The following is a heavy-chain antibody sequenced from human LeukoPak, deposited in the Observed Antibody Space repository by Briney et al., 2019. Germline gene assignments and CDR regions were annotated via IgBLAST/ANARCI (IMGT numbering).Heavy chain of an antibody. CDR3: AKEGSNGDFDY. V-gene: IGHV3-30*18. CDR1: GFTFSSYD. Sequence: GRSLRLSCAASGFTFSSYDMHWSGQAQGRGWKGVTVISYDGSNKYYGDSVKGRFTISRDNSKNTLYLKMNSLRAEDTAVYYCAKEGSNGDFDYWGQGTLVTVSS. J-gene: IGHJ4*02. D-gene: IGHD1-26*01. CDR2: ISYDGSNK.